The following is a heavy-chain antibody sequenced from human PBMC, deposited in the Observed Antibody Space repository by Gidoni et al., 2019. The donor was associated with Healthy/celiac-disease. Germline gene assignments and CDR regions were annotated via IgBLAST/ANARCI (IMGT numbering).Heavy chain of an antibody. Sequence: QLQLQESGPGLVKPSETLSLTCTVSGGSISSSSYYWGWIRQPPGKGLEWIGSIYYSGSTYYNPSLKSRVTISVDTSKNQFSLKLSSVTAADTAVYYCARSIAVEYFQHWGQGTLVTVSS. J-gene: IGHJ1*01. CDR3: ARSIAVEYFQH. V-gene: IGHV4-39*01. D-gene: IGHD6-19*01. CDR1: GGSISSSSYY. CDR2: IYYSGST.